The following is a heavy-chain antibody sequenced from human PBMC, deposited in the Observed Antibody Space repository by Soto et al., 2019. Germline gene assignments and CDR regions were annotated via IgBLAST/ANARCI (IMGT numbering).Heavy chain of an antibody. D-gene: IGHD1-1*01. CDR3: ARGRYGDY. CDR2: NSAHNDNT. Sequence: QVHLVQSGAEVKKPGASVKVSCKGSGYGFTTYGITWVRQAPGQGLEWMAWNSAHNDNTNYAQKLQGRVTVTRDTSTSTAYMELRSMRSDDTAVYYCARGRYGDYWGQGALVTVSS. CDR1: GYGFTTYG. J-gene: IGHJ4*02. V-gene: IGHV1-18*01.